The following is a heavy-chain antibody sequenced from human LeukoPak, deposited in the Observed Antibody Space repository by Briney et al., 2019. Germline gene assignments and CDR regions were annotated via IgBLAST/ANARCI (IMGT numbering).Heavy chain of an antibody. V-gene: IGHV5-51*01. CDR1: GYSFTSYW. Sequence: GESLKISCKGSGYSFTSYWIGWVRQMPGKGLEWMGIIYPGDSDTRYSPSFQGQVTISADKSISTAYLQWSSLKASDTAMYYCARHSPYYDFWSGYYTPPPFDYWGQGTLVTVSS. CDR2: IYPGDSDT. D-gene: IGHD3-3*01. CDR3: ARHSPYYDFWSGYYTPPPFDY. J-gene: IGHJ4*02.